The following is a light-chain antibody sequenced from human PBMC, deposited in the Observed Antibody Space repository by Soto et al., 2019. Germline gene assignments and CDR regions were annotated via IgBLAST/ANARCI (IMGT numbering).Light chain of an antibody. CDR3: QHRGRWPRT. J-gene: IGKJ2*01. CDR2: GAS. Sequence: EIVLTQSTATLSLSPGERATLSCRASQSVSSYLAWYQQKPGQAPRLLIYGASNRATGIPARFSGSGSGTDFTLTISSLEPEDFAVYYCQHRGRWPRTFGQGTKLES. CDR1: QSVSSY. V-gene: IGKV3-11*01.